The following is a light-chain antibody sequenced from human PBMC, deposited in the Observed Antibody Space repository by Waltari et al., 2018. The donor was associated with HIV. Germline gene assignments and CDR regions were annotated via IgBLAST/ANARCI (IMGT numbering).Light chain of an antibody. J-gene: IGLJ2*01. V-gene: IGLV2-14*01. CDR3: TSYTSAATVV. Sequence: QSALTQPASVSGSPGQSITISCTGTSSDVGGYNYVSWYHQHPGKAPKVIIYEVTNRPSGVSNRLSGSKSGNTAYLTISGLQGEDEADYYCTSYTSAATVVFGGGTKLTVL. CDR1: SSDVGGYNY. CDR2: EVT.